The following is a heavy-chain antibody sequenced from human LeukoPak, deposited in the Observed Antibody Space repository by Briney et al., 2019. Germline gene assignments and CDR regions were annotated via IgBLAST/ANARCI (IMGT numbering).Heavy chain of an antibody. CDR3: ARGYSEYFQH. V-gene: IGHV3-33*01. D-gene: IGHD1-1*01. CDR2: IWYDGSNK. CDR1: GFTFSSYG. J-gene: IGHJ1*01. Sequence: GGSLRLSCAASGFTFSSYGMHWVRQAPDKGLEWVAVIWYDGSNKYYADSVKGRFTISRDNSKNTLYLQMNSLRAEDTAVYYCARGYSEYFQHWGQGTLVTVSS.